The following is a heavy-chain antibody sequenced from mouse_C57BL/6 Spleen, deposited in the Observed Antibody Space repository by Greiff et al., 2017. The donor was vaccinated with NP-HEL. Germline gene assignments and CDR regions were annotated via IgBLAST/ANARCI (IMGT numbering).Heavy chain of an antibody. Sequence: EVKLEESGPGLVKPSQSLSLTCSVTGYSITSGYYWNWIRQFPGNKLEWMGYISYDGSNNYNPSLKNRISITRDTSKNQFFLKLNSVTTEDTATYYCARETSGYVGAMDYWGQGTSVTVSS. CDR2: ISYDGSN. D-gene: IGHD3-2*02. CDR3: ARETSGYVGAMDY. CDR1: GYSITSGYY. V-gene: IGHV3-6*01. J-gene: IGHJ4*01.